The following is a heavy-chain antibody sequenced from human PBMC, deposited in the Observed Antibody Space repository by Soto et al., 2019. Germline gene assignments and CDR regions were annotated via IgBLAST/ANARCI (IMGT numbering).Heavy chain of an antibody. J-gene: IGHJ4*02. CDR3: ARVPAGGNSDYFDY. D-gene: IGHD2-21*02. CDR2: IYYSGST. V-gene: IGHV4-59*08. CDR1: GGSISRYY. Sequence: PSETLSLTCTVSGGSISRYYWSWIRQPPGKGLEWIGYIYYSGSTNYNPSLKSRVTISVDTSKNQFSLKLSSVTAADTAVYYCARVPAGGNSDYFDYWGQGTLVTVSS.